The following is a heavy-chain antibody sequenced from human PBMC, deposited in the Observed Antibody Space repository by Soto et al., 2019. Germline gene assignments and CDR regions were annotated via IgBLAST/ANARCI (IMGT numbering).Heavy chain of an antibody. V-gene: IGHV3-23*01. CDR1: GFTFSSYA. CDR2: ISGSGGSR. J-gene: IGHJ4*02. D-gene: IGHD6-19*01. CDR3: ANDRYSLAVAETFSDY. Sequence: EVQVLESGGALAQPGGSLRLSCAASGFTFSSYAMSWVRQAPGKGLEWVSAISGSGGSRNYADSVKGRFTISRDNSKNTVYLQMNSLIAEDTAVYYCANDRYSLAVAETFSDYWGQGTLVTVSS.